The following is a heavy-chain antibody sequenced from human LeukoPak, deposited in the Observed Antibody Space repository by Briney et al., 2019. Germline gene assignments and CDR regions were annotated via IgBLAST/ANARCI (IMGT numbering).Heavy chain of an antibody. CDR2: ISSSSSTI. CDR1: GFTFSSYG. Sequence: GGSLRLSCAASGFTFSSYGMNWVRQAPGKGLEWVSYISSSSSTIYYADSVKGRFTISRDNAKNSLYLQMNSLRAEGTAVYYCARGWELLWDYWGQGTLVTVSS. V-gene: IGHV3-48*01. J-gene: IGHJ4*02. D-gene: IGHD1-26*01. CDR3: ARGWELLWDY.